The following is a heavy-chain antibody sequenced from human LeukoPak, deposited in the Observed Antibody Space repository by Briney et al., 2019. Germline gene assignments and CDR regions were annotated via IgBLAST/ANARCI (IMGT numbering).Heavy chain of an antibody. CDR3: TKEVRGFSYGDN. CDR1: EFTFSDYV. Sequence: GASLRLSCAASEFTFSDYVMSWVRQAPGKGLEWVAGISGSGYGSWYADSVKGRLTISRDNSRNIVFLEIQSLKVEDTAVYYCTKEVRGFSYGDNWGQGTLVTVSS. V-gene: IGHV3-23*01. D-gene: IGHD5-18*01. J-gene: IGHJ4*02. CDR2: ISGSGYGS.